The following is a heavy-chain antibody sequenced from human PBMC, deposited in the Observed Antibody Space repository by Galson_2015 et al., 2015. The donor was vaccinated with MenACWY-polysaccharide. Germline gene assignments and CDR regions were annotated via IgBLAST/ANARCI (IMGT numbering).Heavy chain of an antibody. Sequence: SLRLSCAASGFTFSTYWMNWVRQAPGEGLVWVSRINTDGSSTSYADSVKGRFTVSRDNAKNTVYLQMNSLRAEDTAVYYCARDPHCGAGCSIHDAFDVWGQGTKVTVSS. J-gene: IGHJ3*01. D-gene: IGHD2-21*02. CDR1: GFTFSTYW. CDR3: ARDPHCGAGCSIHDAFDV. CDR2: INTDGSST. V-gene: IGHV3-74*01.